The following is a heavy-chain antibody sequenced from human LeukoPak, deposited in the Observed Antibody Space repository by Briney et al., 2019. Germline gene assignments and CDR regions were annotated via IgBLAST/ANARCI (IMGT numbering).Heavy chain of an antibody. CDR2: IWYDGSNK. CDR3: AADLNYYDSSGSGDY. D-gene: IGHD3-22*01. V-gene: IGHV3-33*01. J-gene: IGHJ4*02. CDR1: GFTFSNYG. Sequence: GGSLRLSCAASGFTFSNYGMHWVRQAPGKGLEWVALIWYDGSNKYYADSVKGRFTISRDNSKNTLYLQMNSLRAEDTAVYYCAADLNYYDSSGSGDYWGQGTLVTVSS.